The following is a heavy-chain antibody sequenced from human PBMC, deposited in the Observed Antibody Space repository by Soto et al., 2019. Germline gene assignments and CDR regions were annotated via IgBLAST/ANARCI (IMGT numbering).Heavy chain of an antibody. CDR2: TWYRSQWYA. J-gene: IGHJ4*02. CDR1: GDSVSSDNAV. D-gene: IGHD3-10*01. CDR3: PRARTNVRGIINHFDY. V-gene: IGHV6-1*01. Sequence: SQTLSLTCGISGDSVSSDNAVWNWIRQSPSRGLEWLGRTWYRSQWYADYAVAVRLRITINPDTSKNQFSLQLNSVTREDTAVYYCPRARTNVRGIINHFDYWGQGVLVTVSS.